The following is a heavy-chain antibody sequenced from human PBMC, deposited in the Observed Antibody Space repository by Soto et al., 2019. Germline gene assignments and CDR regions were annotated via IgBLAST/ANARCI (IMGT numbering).Heavy chain of an antibody. D-gene: IGHD6-13*01. CDR1: GYTFTSYY. V-gene: IGHV1-46*01. CDR3: ARAPVQQPLDP. Sequence: QVQLVQSGAEVKKPGASVKVSCKASGYTFTSYYMHWVRQAPGQGLEWMGIINPSGGSTSYAQKFQGIVTMTMDTSTSTVYMELSSLRSEDTAVYYCARAPVQQPLDPWGQGTLVTVSS. CDR2: INPSGGST. J-gene: IGHJ5*02.